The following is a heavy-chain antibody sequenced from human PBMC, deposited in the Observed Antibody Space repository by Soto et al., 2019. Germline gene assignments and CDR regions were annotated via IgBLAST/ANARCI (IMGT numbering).Heavy chain of an antibody. V-gene: IGHV1-69*01. CDR1: GGAFENYA. CDR2: TIALFGTA. Sequence: LVQSGTEVKKPGSSVKVSCRASGGAFENYAISWIRQAPGEGLEWMGGTIALFGTAHYAQRFQDRVTITADESTGTAYMELSSLRFEDTAVYYCARMSSGSSRSWFDPWGQGTLVTVSS. CDR3: ARMSSGSSRSWFDP. D-gene: IGHD1-26*01. J-gene: IGHJ5*02.